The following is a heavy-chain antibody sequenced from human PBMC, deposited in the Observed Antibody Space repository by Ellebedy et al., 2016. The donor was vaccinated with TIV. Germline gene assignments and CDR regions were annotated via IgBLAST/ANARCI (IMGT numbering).Heavy chain of an antibody. D-gene: IGHD3-10*01. Sequence: MPSETLSLTCAVYNGSFTHYFWSWVRQPPGKGLEWIGEINASGTTNNNPSLKNRVTISVDTPQRQFSLRLTSVTAADTAVYYCARARGQYLYGSGSYFTNWGQGEMVTVSS. J-gene: IGHJ4*02. CDR1: NGSFTHYF. CDR3: ARARGQYLYGSGSYFTN. CDR2: INASGTT. V-gene: IGHV4-34*01.